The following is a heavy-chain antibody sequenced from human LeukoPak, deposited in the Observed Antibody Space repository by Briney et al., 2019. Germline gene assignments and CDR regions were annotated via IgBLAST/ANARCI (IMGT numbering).Heavy chain of an antibody. CDR3: AKGSGWD. Sequence: GGSLRLSCAASGFTFRRHGMHWVRQAPGKGLEWVSAISGSGGSTYYADSVKGRFTISRDNSKNTLYLQMNSLRAEDTAVYYCAKGSGWDWGQGTLVTVSS. J-gene: IGHJ4*02. D-gene: IGHD6-19*01. CDR2: ISGSGGST. V-gene: IGHV3-23*01. CDR1: GFTFRRHG.